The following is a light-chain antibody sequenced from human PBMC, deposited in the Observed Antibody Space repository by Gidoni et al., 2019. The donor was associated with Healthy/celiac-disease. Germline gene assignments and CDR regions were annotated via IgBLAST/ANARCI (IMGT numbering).Light chain of an antibody. CDR3: QQYYSTPLT. J-gene: IGKJ3*01. CDR1: PSVLYSSNNKNY. Sequence: DIVMTHSPASLAVSLGERATINCKSSPSVLYSSNNKNYLAWYQQKPGQPPKLLIDWASTRESGVPDRFSGSGSGTDFTLTISSLQAEDVAVYYCQQYYSTPLTFGPGTKVDIK. V-gene: IGKV4-1*01. CDR2: WAS.